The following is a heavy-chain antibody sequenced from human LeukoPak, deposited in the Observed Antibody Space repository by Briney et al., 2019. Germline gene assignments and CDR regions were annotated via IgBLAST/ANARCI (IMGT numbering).Heavy chain of an antibody. CDR1: GYSIDSGYY. CDR3: VTTTRDIYCSGGSCYPG. Sequence: SETLSLTCTVSGYSIDSGYYWGWIRQPPGKGLEWIGSIYYTGSTHYNPSLKSRVTISVDMSKNQFSLRLSSVTAADTAVYYCVTTTRDIYCSGGSCYPGWGQGTLVTVSS. D-gene: IGHD2-15*01. V-gene: IGHV4-38-2*02. J-gene: IGHJ4*02. CDR2: IYYTGST.